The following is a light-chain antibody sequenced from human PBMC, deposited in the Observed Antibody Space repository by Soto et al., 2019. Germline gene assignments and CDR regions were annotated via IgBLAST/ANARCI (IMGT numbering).Light chain of an antibody. V-gene: IGLV2-8*01. Sequence: QSVLTQHPAASGSPVQSVTISCTGTISDVGGYNYVAWYQQHPGKAPKLMIYEVNKRPSGVPDRFSGSKSGSTASLTVSGLQAEDEADYYCSSYAGSSTYVFGTGTRSPS. CDR1: ISDVGGYNY. CDR2: EVN. CDR3: SSYAGSSTYV. J-gene: IGLJ1*01.